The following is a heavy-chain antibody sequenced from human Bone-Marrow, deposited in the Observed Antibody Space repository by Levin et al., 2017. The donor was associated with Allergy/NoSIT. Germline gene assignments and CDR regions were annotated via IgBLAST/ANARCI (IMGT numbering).Heavy chain of an antibody. J-gene: IGHJ4*02. V-gene: IGHV4-61*01. Sequence: SQTLSLTCTVSGASVSGGTYYWSWIRQPPGKGLEWIGYMYSSGSTNSNPSLKSRVTISLDTSKNQFSLKLSSVTGADTAVYYCASTPYYGSGSYYDHWGQGTLVIVSS. CDR2: MYSSGST. D-gene: IGHD3-10*01. CDR1: GASVSGGTYY. CDR3: ASTPYYGSGSYYDH.